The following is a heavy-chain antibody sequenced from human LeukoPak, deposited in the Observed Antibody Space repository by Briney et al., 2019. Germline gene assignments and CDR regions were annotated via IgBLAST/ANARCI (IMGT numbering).Heavy chain of an antibody. CDR1: GFTFSHYS. D-gene: IGHD3-22*01. J-gene: IGHJ4*02. V-gene: IGHV3-30*03. CDR3: ARVNDSSGYYPNNFDY. CDR2: ISYDGSNK. Sequence: GGSLRLSCAASGFTFSHYSMNWVRQAPGKGLEWVAVISYDGSNKYYADSVKGRFTIPRDNSKNTMYLQMNSLRAEDRAVYYCARVNDSSGYYPNNFDYWGQGTLVTVSS.